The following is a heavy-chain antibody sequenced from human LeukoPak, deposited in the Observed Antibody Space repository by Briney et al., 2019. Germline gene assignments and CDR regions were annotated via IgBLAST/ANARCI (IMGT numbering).Heavy chain of an antibody. CDR2: IYTGGTP. CDR3: ARGGGLDV. J-gene: IGHJ6*02. CDR1: GFTVSSNY. V-gene: IGHV3-53*01. Sequence: GGSLRLSCVASGFTVSSNYMTWVRQAPGKGLEWVSVIYTGGTPYYADSVKGRFTISRDISKNTVYLQMNSLRVEDTAVYFCARGGGLDVWGQGATVTVSS. D-gene: IGHD3-16*01.